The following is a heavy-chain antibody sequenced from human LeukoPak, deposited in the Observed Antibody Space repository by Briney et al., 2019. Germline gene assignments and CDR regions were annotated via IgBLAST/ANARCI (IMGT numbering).Heavy chain of an antibody. Sequence: SETLSLTCAVYGGSFSGYYWSWIRQPPGKGLEWIGEINHSGSTNYNPSLKSRVTISVDTSKNQFSLKLSSVTAADTAVYYCARGGQWLVLEKDAFDIWGQGTMVTVSS. CDR3: ARGGQWLVLEKDAFDI. CDR1: GGSFSGYY. V-gene: IGHV4-34*01. D-gene: IGHD6-19*01. J-gene: IGHJ3*02. CDR2: INHSGST.